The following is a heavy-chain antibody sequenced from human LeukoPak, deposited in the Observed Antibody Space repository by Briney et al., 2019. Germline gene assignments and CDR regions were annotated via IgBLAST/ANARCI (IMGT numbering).Heavy chain of an antibody. CDR1: GGSISSYY. CDR3: ARGGGDYVDAGYFDL. D-gene: IGHD4-17*01. CDR2: IYYSGST. V-gene: IGHV4-59*01. Sequence: PSETLSLTCTVSGGSISSYYWSWIRQPPGKGLEWIGYIYYSGSTYYNPSLKSRVTISVDTSKNQFSLKLNSVTAADTAVYYCARGGGDYVDAGYFDLWGRGTLVTVSS. J-gene: IGHJ2*01.